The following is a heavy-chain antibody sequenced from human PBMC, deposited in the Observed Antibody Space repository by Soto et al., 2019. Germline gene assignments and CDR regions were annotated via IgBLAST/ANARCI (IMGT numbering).Heavy chain of an antibody. Sequence: PGGSLRLSCTVSGFALNNYGINWVRQAPGKGLEWVSSISKSDYTYYSDSVKGRFTISRDNAKNSVSLQMKTLRVEDTAVYYCARADSIIIPAVSDFWGQGTLVTVSS. CDR2: ISKSDYT. D-gene: IGHD2-2*01. CDR3: ARADSIIIPAVSDF. CDR1: GFALNNYG. J-gene: IGHJ4*02. V-gene: IGHV3-21*01.